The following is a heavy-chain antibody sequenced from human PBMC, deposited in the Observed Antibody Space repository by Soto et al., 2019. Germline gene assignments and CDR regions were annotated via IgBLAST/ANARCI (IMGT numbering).Heavy chain of an antibody. Sequence: QVQLQESGPGLVKPSETLSLTCTVSGGSISSYYWSWIRQPPGKGLEWIGDIYYSGSTNYNPSLKSRVTISVAMSKNQFSLKLSSVTAADTAVYYWARSLGYYGSWSGYGGYYYYYMDVWGQGTPVTVSS. J-gene: IGHJ6*03. D-gene: IGHD3-3*01. CDR2: IYYSGST. CDR3: ARSLGYYGSWSGYGGYYYYYMDV. CDR1: GGSISSYY. V-gene: IGHV4-59*08.